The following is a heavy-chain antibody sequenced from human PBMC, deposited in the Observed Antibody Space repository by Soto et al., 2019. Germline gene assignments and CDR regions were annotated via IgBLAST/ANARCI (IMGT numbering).Heavy chain of an antibody. CDR2: ITSNSRTI. CDR1: GFTFSSYS. Sequence: PGGSLRLSCAASGFTFSSYSMDWVRRAPGKGLEWVSYITSNSRTIYYADSVKGRCTISRDNAKNSLYLRMNSLRAEDTAVYYCARVQYGEHVRAFDIWGQGTMVTVSS. V-gene: IGHV3-48*04. CDR3: ARVQYGEHVRAFDI. J-gene: IGHJ3*02. D-gene: IGHD4-17*01.